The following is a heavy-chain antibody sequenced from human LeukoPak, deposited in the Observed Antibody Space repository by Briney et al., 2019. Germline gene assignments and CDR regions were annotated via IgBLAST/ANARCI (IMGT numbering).Heavy chain of an antibody. J-gene: IGHJ4*02. Sequence: GGSLRLSCAASGFTVSSNYMGWVRQAPGRGLEWVSVIYSSGATYYADSVTGRFTISRDNSKNMLSLQINSLRAEDTAVYYCARVLSDSRGWYHVDYWGQGTLVTVSS. CDR3: ARVLSDSRGWYHVDY. D-gene: IGHD6-19*01. CDR2: IYSSGAT. CDR1: GFTVSSNY. V-gene: IGHV3-53*01.